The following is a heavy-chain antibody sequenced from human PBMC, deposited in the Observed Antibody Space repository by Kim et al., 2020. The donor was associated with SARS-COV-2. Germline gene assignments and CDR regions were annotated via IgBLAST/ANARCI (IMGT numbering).Heavy chain of an antibody. J-gene: IGHJ5*02. D-gene: IGHD3-3*02. CDR3: ARSHSHFWRREVWFDP. V-gene: IGHV3-13*04. Sequence: GGSLRLSCAASGFTFSSYDMHWVRQATGKGLEWVSAIGTAGDTYYPGSVKGRFTISRENAKNSLYLQMNSLRAGDTAVYYCARSHSHFWRREVWFDPWGHGTLVTVSS. CDR2: IGTAGDT. CDR1: GFTFSSYD.